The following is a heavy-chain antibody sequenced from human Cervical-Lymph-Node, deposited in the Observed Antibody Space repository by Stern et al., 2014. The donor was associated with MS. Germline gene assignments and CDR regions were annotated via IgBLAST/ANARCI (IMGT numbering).Heavy chain of an antibody. V-gene: IGHV3-73*01. CDR3: APSSAI. J-gene: IGHJ3*02. CDR1: GFTFSASV. Sequence: VQLVQSGGGLVQPGGSLKGSCAASGFTFSASVINWVRQAPGKGLEWVGRIRNKGKNYATAYAVSVKGRFTISRDDSKNTAYLHMSSLKVEDTAVYYCAPSSAIWGRGTMVTVSS. CDR2: IRNKGKNYAT.